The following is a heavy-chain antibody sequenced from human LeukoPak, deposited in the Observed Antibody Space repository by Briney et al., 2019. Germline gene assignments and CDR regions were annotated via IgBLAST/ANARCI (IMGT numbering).Heavy chain of an antibody. CDR2: INPNSGGT. D-gene: IGHD6-19*01. Sequence: ASVKVSCKASGYTFIDYYINWVRQAPGQGLEWMGWINPNSGGTNYAQKFQGRVTMTRDTSISTAYMELSRLRSDDTAVYYCAETYSSGWYWFDPWGQGTLVTVSS. J-gene: IGHJ5*02. CDR1: GYTFIDYY. CDR3: AETYSSGWYWFDP. V-gene: IGHV1-2*02.